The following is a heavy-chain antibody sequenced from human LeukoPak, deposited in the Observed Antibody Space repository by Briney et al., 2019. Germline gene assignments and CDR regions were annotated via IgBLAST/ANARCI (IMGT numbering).Heavy chain of an antibody. CDR3: ARDRSLGDSSGYEIDS. D-gene: IGHD3-22*01. CDR2: IYHSGST. CDR1: GGSISSSSYY. J-gene: IGHJ4*02. V-gene: IGHV4-39*02. Sequence: SETLSLTCTVSGGSISSSSYYWGWIRQPPGKGLEWIGSIYHSGSTHYNPSFKSRVTISVDTSNNQFSLRLSSVTAADTAIYYCARDRSLGDSSGYEIDSWGQGTQVIVSS.